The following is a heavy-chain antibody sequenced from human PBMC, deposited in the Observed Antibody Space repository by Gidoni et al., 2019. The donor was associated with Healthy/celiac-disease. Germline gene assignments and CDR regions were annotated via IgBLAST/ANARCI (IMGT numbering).Heavy chain of an antibody. J-gene: IGHJ4*02. V-gene: IGHV3-21*01. CDR1: GFTFSSYS. D-gene: IGHD3-9*01. CDR3: ARDQDLDYDILTGYYHD. Sequence: EVQLVESGGGLVKPGGSLRLSCAASGFTFSSYSMNWVRQAPGKGLEWVSSISSSSSYIYYADSVKGRFTISRDNAKNSLYLQMNSLRAEDTAVYYCARDQDLDYDILTGYYHDWGQGTLVTVSS. CDR2: ISSSSSYI.